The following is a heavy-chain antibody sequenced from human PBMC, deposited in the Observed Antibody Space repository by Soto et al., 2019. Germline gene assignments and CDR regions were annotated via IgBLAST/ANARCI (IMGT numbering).Heavy chain of an antibody. CDR2: IYPGDSDT. D-gene: IGHD3-3*01. J-gene: IGHJ6*02. CDR3: ARHLRPPTLIFGVVKYYYYGMDV. Sequence: GESLKISCKGSGYSFTSYWIGWVRQMPGKGLEWMGIIYPGDSDTRYSPSFQGQVTISADKSISTAYLQWSSLKASDTAMHYCARHLRPPTLIFGVVKYYYYGMDVWGQGTTVTVSS. V-gene: IGHV5-51*01. CDR1: GYSFTSYW.